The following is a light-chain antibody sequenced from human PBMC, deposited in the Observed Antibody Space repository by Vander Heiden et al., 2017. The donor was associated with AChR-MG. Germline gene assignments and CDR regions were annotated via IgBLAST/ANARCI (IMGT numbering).Light chain of an antibody. J-gene: IGKJ4*01. CDR3: QQYNNWPLT. CDR1: HSVITN. V-gene: IGKV3-15*01. CDR2: GPS. Sequence: VMTQSPATLSVSLGERATLSCRASHSVITNLAWYQHIPGQAPRLLIYGPSTRATGVPARFSGNGFGTEFTLTISNLQSEDFAVYYCQQYNNWPLTFGGGTKVEIK.